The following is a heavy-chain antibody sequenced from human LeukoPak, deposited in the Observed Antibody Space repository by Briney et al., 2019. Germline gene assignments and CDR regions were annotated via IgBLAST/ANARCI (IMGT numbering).Heavy chain of an antibody. CDR2: IYDSGST. CDR3: ARGDYGDYGWYYMDV. J-gene: IGHJ6*03. V-gene: IGHV4-61*05. CDR1: GGSISSSSYY. Sequence: SETLSLTCTVSGGSISSSSYYWGWIRQPPGKGLEWIGFIYDSGSTTYNPSLKSRVTISEDTSKNQFSLKLSSVTAADTAVYYCARGDYGDYGWYYMDVWGKGTTVTVSS. D-gene: IGHD4-17*01.